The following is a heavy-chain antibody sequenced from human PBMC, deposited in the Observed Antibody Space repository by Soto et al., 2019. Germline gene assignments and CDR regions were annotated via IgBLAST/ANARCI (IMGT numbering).Heavy chain of an antibody. CDR2: ISVSDAG. Sequence: EAQVLESGGGTVKPGGSLRLSCAASGFTFSSYDMSWVRQAPGKGLEWVSSISVSDAGHYGDSVNGRITIYRDNDKNTLYLQMDSLRAEDTDIYCCAKNYYIHDWGQGTTVTVSS. J-gene: IGHJ6*03. CDR3: AKNYYIHD. V-gene: IGHV3-23*01. CDR1: GFTFSSYD.